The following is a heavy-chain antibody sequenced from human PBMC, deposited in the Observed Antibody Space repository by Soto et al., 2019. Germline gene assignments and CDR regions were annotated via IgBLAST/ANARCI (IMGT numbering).Heavy chain of an antibody. CDR2: ISGSGVRT. CDR1: VLMFSSYA. V-gene: IGHV3-23*01. J-gene: IGHJ5*02. CDR3: AREVVETSSLWLDP. Sequence: GGSLRLSCTVSVLMFSSYAMKWVRQTPGKGLEWVSTISGSGVRTYYSDYVRGRFTTSRDNSKKMLYLQLNSLKIYDTAVYYCAREVVETSSLWLDPWGQGTPVTVSS. D-gene: IGHD6-6*01.